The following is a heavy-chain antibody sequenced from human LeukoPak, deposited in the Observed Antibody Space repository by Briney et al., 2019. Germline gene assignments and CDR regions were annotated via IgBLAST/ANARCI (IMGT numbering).Heavy chain of an antibody. V-gene: IGHV5-51*01. CDR1: GYSFSTNW. CDR2: IYPGDSDT. CDR3: ARLYEDCTSTTCYQGYFDP. Sequence: GESLKISCKGSGYSFSTNWIAWVRQLPGKGLEWMGTIYPGDSDTRYSPSFQGQVTISVDTSVSATYLQWSSLKASDTAIYYCARLYEDCTSTTCYQGYFDPWGQGTLVTVSP. D-gene: IGHD2-2*01. J-gene: IGHJ5*02.